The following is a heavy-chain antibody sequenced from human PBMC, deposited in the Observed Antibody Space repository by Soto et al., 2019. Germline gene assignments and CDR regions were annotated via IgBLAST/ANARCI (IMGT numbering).Heavy chain of an antibody. J-gene: IGHJ5*02. CDR3: AKDSSVTAAGSRGWFDP. D-gene: IGHD6-13*01. CDR2: ISFDGGNQ. Sequence: QVQLVESGGGVVQPGRSLRLSCAAAGFDFNTYGLHWVRQAPGKGLEWVAAISFDGGNQYYADSVKGRFTISRDNSNSTLYLQMNSLGAEDPATYFCAKDSSVTAAGSRGWFDPWGPGPLVIVSS. V-gene: IGHV3-30*18. CDR1: GFDFNTYG.